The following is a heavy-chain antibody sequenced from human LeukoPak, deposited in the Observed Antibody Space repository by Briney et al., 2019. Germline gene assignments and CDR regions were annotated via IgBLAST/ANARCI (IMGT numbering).Heavy chain of an antibody. D-gene: IGHD5-12*01. Sequence: SETLSLTCTVSGGSIISSSYYWGWIRQPPGKGLEWIGSIYYSGSTYYNPSLKSRVTISLDTSKIQFSLRLNSVTAADTAVYYCARGRSGPKGYFDPWGQGSLVTVSS. CDR2: IYYSGST. CDR1: GGSIISSSYY. J-gene: IGHJ5*02. CDR3: ARGRSGPKGYFDP. V-gene: IGHV4-39*07.